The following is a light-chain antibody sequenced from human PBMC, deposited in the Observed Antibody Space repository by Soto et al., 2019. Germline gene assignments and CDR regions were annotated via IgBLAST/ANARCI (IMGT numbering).Light chain of an antibody. CDR2: GAS. CDR1: QSVSNN. CDR3: QQYNNWPRT. V-gene: IGKV3D-15*01. Sequence: EIVLTQPPGTLSLTPGERATLSCRASQSVSNNYLAWYQQKPGQAPRLLIYGASNRATGIPDRFSGSGSGTEFTLTINSLQSEDFAVYYCQQYNNWPRTFGQGTKV. J-gene: IGKJ1*01.